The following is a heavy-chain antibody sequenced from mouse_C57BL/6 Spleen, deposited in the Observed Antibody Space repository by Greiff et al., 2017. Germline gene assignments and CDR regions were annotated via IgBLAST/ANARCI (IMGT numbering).Heavy chain of an antibody. V-gene: IGHV1-52*01. CDR3: ARAGKGDWFAY. J-gene: IGHJ3*01. CDR1: GYTFTSYW. Sequence: QVQLKQPGAELVRPGSSVKLSCKASGYTFTSYWMPWVQQRPIQGLEWIGNIDPSDSETHYNQKFKDKATLTVDKPSSTAYMQLSSLTSEDSAVYYCARAGKGDWFAYWGQGTLVTVAA. CDR2: IDPSDSET.